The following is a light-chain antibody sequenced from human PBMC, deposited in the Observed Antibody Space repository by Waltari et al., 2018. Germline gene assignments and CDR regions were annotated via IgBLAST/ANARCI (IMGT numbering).Light chain of an antibody. CDR3: QQSYSTLLLT. V-gene: IGKV3-11*01. CDR1: QRVSSL. J-gene: IGKJ3*01. Sequence: EILLTQSPATLSLSPGDRATLSCRASQRVSSLLAWYQHKPGQAPRLLVYDVSNRAADIPARFSGSGSGTDFTLTISSLQPEDFATYYCQQSYSTLLLTFGPGTKVDIK. CDR2: DVS.